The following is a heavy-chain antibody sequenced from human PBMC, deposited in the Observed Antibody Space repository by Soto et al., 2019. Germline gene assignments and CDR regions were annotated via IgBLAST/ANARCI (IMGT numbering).Heavy chain of an antibody. CDR2: IYYSGST. CDR3: ARVGCSGGSCYFLPGIDY. J-gene: IGHJ4*02. D-gene: IGHD2-15*01. Sequence: SETLSLTCTVSGGSISSYYWSWIRQPPGKGLEWIGYIYYSGSTNYNPSLKSRVTISVDTSKNQFSLKLSSVTAADTAVYYCARVGCSGGSCYFLPGIDYWGQGTLVTVSS. CDR1: GGSISSYY. V-gene: IGHV4-59*01.